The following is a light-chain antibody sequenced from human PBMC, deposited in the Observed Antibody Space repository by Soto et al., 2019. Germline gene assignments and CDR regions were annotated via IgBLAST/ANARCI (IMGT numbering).Light chain of an antibody. V-gene: IGKV4-1*01. CDR2: WTS. CDR1: QSVSYSSNNKNY. CDR3: QQYYSIPWT. J-gene: IGKJ1*01. Sequence: DIVMTQSPESLAVSLGERATINCKSSQSVSYSSNNKNYLAWYQQKPGQSPKLLIYWTSFRESGVPDRFTGSGSGTDFTLTISSLQAEDVAVYYCQQYYSIPWTFGQGTKVEVK.